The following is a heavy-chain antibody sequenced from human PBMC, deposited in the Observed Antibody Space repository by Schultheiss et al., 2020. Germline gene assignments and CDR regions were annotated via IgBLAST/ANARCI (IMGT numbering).Heavy chain of an antibody. J-gene: IGHJ4*02. CDR2: ISSSGSTI. D-gene: IGHD5-18*01. CDR1: GFTFSNAW. CDR3: TSIQLWTHDY. V-gene: IGHV3-11*01. Sequence: GGSLRLSCAASGFTFSNAWMNWVRQAPGKGLEWVSYISSSGSTIYYADSVKGRFTISRDNAKNSLYLQMNSLRAEDTAVYYCTSIQLWTHDYWGQGTLVTVSS.